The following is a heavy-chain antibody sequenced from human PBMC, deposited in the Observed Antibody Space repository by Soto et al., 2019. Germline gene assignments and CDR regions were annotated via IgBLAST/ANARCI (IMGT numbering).Heavy chain of an antibody. CDR1: GFTFSSYS. CDR3: ARGLAGGTDPFVPAARGGMGY. V-gene: IGHV3-21*01. D-gene: IGHD2-2*01. Sequence: GGSLRLSCAASGFTFSSYSMNWVRQAPGKGLEWVSSISSSSSYIYYADSVKGRFTISRDNAKNSLYLQMNSLRAEDTAVYYCARGLAGGTDPFVPAARGGMGYWGQGTLVTVSS. J-gene: IGHJ4*02. CDR2: ISSSSSYI.